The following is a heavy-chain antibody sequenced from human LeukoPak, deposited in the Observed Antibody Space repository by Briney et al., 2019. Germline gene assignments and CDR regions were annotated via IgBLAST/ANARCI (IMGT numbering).Heavy chain of an antibody. V-gene: IGHV1-46*01. Sequence: ASVKVSCKASGYTFTSYYMHWLRQAPGQGLEWMGIINPSGGSTSYAQKFQGRVTMTRDTSTSTVYMELSSLRSKDTAVYYCARGDAWNYRGLYYYYMDVWGKGTTVTVSS. CDR1: GYTFTSYY. J-gene: IGHJ6*03. CDR3: ARGDAWNYRGLYYYYMDV. CDR2: INPSGGST. D-gene: IGHD1-7*01.